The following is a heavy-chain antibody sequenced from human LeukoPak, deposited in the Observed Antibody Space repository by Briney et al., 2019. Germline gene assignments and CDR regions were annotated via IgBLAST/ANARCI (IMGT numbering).Heavy chain of an antibody. CDR1: GFTVNNNY. J-gene: IGHJ4*02. Sequence: PGGSLRLSCAASGFTVNNNYMSWVRQAPGKGLEWVSVIYSGGSTYYADSVKGRFTISRDNSKNTLYLQMNSLRAEDTAVYYCARGAYCGGDCSIFDYWGQGTLVTVSS. D-gene: IGHD2-21*02. CDR2: IYSGGST. V-gene: IGHV3-53*01. CDR3: ARGAYCGGDCSIFDY.